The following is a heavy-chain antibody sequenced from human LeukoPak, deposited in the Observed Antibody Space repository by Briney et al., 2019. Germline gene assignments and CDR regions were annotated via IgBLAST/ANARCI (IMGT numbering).Heavy chain of an antibody. CDR3: ARDRDNGMDV. Sequence: GGSLRLSCAASGFTFSSYSMNWFRQAPGKGLEWVSSMSNSGSYIYYAESVQGRFTISRDNAKNSLFLQMNSLRDEDTAVYYCARDRDNGMDVWGKGTTVTVSS. D-gene: IGHD2-15*01. V-gene: IGHV3-21*01. J-gene: IGHJ6*04. CDR1: GFTFSSYS. CDR2: MSNSGSYI.